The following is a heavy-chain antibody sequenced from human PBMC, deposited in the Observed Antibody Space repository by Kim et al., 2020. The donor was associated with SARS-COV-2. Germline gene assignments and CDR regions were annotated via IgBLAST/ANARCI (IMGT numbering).Heavy chain of an antibody. J-gene: IGHJ6*02. V-gene: IGHV3-30*02. CDR3: AKSQTTMFGLVPSEYNGMDV. Sequence: GRFTISKDNPKNTLFLQMNSLRAEDTAVYYCAKSQTTMFGLVPSEYNGMDVWGQGTTVTVSS. D-gene: IGHD3-3*01.